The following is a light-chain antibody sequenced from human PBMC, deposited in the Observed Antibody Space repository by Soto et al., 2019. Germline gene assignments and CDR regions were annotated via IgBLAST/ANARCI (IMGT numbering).Light chain of an antibody. CDR1: SSDVGGYNY. CDR3: SSYAGGNNLV. CDR2: EVS. J-gene: IGLJ2*01. Sequence: QSVLTQPPSASGSPGQSVTISCTGTSSDVGGYNYVSWYQQHPGKAPKLMIYEVSKRPSGVPDRFSGSKSGNTASLTVSGLQAEDEADYYCSSYAGGNNLVFGGGTQLTFL. V-gene: IGLV2-8*01.